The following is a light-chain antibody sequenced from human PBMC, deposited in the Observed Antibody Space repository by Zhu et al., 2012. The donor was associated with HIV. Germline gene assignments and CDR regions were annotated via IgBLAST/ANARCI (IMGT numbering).Light chain of an antibody. J-gene: IGKJ4*01. CDR1: QGISNH. Sequence: DIQLTQSPSFLSASVGDRVTITCRASQGISNHLAWYHQKPGKAPKLLIYGASVLQSGVPSRSSGSGSGTEFTLTISSLQPEDFATYFCQHLTLYPTFGGGSKGGDQT. CDR3: QHLTLYPT. V-gene: IGKV1-9*01. CDR2: GAS.